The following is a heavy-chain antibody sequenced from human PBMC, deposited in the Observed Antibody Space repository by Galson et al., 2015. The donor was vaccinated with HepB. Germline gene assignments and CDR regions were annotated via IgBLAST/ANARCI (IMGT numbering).Heavy chain of an antibody. J-gene: IGHJ3*02. V-gene: IGHV1-18*01. Sequence: SVKVSCKASGYTFSTYGISWVRQAPGQGLEWMGWISAYNGYTNYAQKLQGRVTVTTDTSTSTAYMELSSLRSDDTAVYYCARRDLVTDGSDIWGQGTMVTVSS. D-gene: IGHD2-21*02. CDR1: GYTFSTYG. CDR3: ARRDLVTDGSDI. CDR2: ISAYNGYT.